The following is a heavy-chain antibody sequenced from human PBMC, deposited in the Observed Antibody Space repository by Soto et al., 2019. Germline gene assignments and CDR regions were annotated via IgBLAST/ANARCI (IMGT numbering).Heavy chain of an antibody. CDR2: ISGSGGST. CDR1: GFTFSSYA. CDR3: AREPRYCRGGSCSITGDAYDI. J-gene: IGHJ3*02. Sequence: GGSLRLSCAASGFTFSSYAMSWFRQAPGKGLEWVSAISGSGGSTYYADSVRGRFSLSRDISDNTLHLQMNNLRVEDTAVYYCAREPRYCRGGSCSITGDAYDIWGQGTMVTVSS. D-gene: IGHD2-15*01. V-gene: IGHV3-23*01.